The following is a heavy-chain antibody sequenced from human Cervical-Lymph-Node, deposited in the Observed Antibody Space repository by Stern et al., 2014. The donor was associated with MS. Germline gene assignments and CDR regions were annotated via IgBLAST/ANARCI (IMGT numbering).Heavy chain of an antibody. J-gene: IGHJ4*02. D-gene: IGHD1-26*01. CDR2: SRNKAKSYTT. CDR1: GFTFSDHY. V-gene: IGHV3-72*01. Sequence: VQLGQSGGDLVQPGESLRLSCAASGFTFSDHYMDWVRQAPGKGLEWVGRSRNKAKSYTTDYAASVKGRFTISRDHSRNSLYLQMNNLKTEDTAVYYCAVVLGGNYYEDYWGQGTLVTVSS. CDR3: AVVLGGNYYEDY.